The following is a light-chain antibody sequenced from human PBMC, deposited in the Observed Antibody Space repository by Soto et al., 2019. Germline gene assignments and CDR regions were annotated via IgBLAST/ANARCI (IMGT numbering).Light chain of an antibody. J-gene: IGKJ3*01. Sequence: IQMTQSPSSLSASVGDRVTITCQASQGISSYLAWYQQKPGKAPKLLIYAASTLQSGVPSRFSGSGSGTDFTLTISCLQSEDFATYYCQQYYSYPRTFGPGTKVDIK. V-gene: IGKV1-8*01. CDR2: AAS. CDR3: QQYYSYPRT. CDR1: QGISSY.